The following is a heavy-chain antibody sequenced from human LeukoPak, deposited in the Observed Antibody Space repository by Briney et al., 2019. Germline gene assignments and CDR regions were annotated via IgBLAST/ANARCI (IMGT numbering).Heavy chain of an antibody. CDR1: GFTFSSYA. D-gene: IGHD3-10*01. CDR2: ISSNGGST. V-gene: IGHV3-64*01. J-gene: IGHJ4*02. CDR3: ARGSGSGI. Sequence: GGSLRLSCAVSGFTFSSYAMHWVRQAPGKGVEYVSAISSNGGSTYYANSVKGRFTISRDNSKNTLYLQMGSLRAEDMAVYYCARGSGSGIWGQGTLVTVSS.